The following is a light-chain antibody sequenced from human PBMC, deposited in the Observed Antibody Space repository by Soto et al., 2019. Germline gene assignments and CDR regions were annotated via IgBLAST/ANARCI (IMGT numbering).Light chain of an antibody. V-gene: IGKV3-20*01. CDR2: GAS. Sequence: EIVLTQSPGTLSLSPGERATFSCRASQSVSNNYLAWYQQKPGQAPRLLIYGASNWATGIPDRFSGSGSGTDFTLIISRLEPEDFAVYYCQQYGSSPWTFGQGTKVDIK. CDR1: QSVSNNY. CDR3: QQYGSSPWT. J-gene: IGKJ1*01.